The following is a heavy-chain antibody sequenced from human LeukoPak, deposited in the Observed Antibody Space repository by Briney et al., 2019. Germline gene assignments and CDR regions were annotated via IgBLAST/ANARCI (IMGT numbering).Heavy chain of an antibody. Sequence: GGSLRLSCAASGFIFNSNGMSWVRQAPGKGLEWVSVISGSGGSTYYADSVRGRFIISRDNSKNTLYLQMNSLRAEDTAVYYCAELGITMIGGVWGKGTTVTISS. CDR3: AELGITMIGGV. D-gene: IGHD3-10*02. CDR2: ISGSGGST. J-gene: IGHJ6*04. V-gene: IGHV3-23*01. CDR1: GFIFNSNG.